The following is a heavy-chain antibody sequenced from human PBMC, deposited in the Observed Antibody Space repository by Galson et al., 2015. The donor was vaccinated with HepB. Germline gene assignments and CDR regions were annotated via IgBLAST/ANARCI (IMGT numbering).Heavy chain of an antibody. CDR3: ATVGYSGGSWDSDYYGMDV. Sequence: SLRLSCAASGFIFSSYALHWVRQAPGKGLEWVALISYEGSNEYYADSVKGRFTISRDNSKNTLYLQMNSLRGEDTAVYYCATVGYSGGSWDSDYYGMDVWGQGTTVTVSS. V-gene: IGHV3-30*04. D-gene: IGHD2-15*01. J-gene: IGHJ6*02. CDR1: GFIFSSYA. CDR2: ISYEGSNE.